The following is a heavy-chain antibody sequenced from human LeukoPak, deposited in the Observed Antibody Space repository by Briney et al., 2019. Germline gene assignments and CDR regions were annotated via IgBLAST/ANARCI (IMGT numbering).Heavy chain of an antibody. D-gene: IGHD5-18*01. V-gene: IGHV1-69*13. CDR3: ARRYSYGYDDAFDI. J-gene: IGHJ3*02. CDR2: IIPILGTA. Sequence: ASVKVSCKASGGTFSSYAISWVRQAPGQGLEWMGGIIPILGTANYAQKFQGRVTITADESTSTAYMELSSLRSEDTAVYYCARRYSYGYDDAFDIWGQGTMVTVSS. CDR1: GGTFSSYA.